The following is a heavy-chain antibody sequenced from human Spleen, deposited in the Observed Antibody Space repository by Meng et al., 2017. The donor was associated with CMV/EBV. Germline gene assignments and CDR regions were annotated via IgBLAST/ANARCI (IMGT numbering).Heavy chain of an antibody. CDR2: INHSGST. CDR3: ARDQGSSSSDFNY. J-gene: IGHJ4*02. Sequence: SETLSLTCAVYGGSFSGYYWTWIRQPPGKELEWIGEINHSGSTNYNPSLKSRVTMSVDTSKNQFSLRLSSVTAADTAVYYCARDQGSSSSDFNYWGQGTLVTVSS. V-gene: IGHV4-34*10. CDR1: GGSFSGYY. D-gene: IGHD6-6*01.